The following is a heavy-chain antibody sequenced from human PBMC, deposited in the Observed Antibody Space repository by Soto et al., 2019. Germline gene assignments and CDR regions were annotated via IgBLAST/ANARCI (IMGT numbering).Heavy chain of an antibody. CDR3: ARARPIFWSGLRRGLDV. CDR2: IGTAGDT. CDR1: GFTFSSYD. V-gene: IGHV3-13*01. J-gene: IGHJ6*02. D-gene: IGHD3-3*01. Sequence: EVQLVESGGGLVQPGGSLRLSCAASGFTFSSYDMHWVRQATGKGLEWVSAIGTAGDTYYPGSVKGRFTISRENAKNSLYLQMNSLRAEDTAVYYCARARPIFWSGLRRGLDVWGQGTTVTVSS.